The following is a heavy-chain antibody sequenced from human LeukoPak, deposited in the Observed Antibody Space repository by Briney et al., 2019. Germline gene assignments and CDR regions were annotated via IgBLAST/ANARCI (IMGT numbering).Heavy chain of an antibody. CDR3: AREDRDSSSLDY. CDR2: INSDGSST. Sequence: GGSLRLSCAASGFTFTKYSMNWVRQAPGKGLVWVSRINSDGSSTSYADSVKGRFTISRDNAKNTLYLQMNRLRAEDTDVYYCAREDRDSSSLDYWGQGTLVTVSS. V-gene: IGHV3-74*01. J-gene: IGHJ4*02. D-gene: IGHD6-6*01. CDR1: GFTFTKYS.